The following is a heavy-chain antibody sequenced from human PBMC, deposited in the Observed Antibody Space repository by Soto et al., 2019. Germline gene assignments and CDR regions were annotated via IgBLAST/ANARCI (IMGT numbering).Heavy chain of an antibody. V-gene: IGHV4-59*08. Sequence: SETLSLTCTVSGGSMISYYWSWIRQPPGRGLEWIGFIYYSGSTNYNPSLKSRVTISLDTSKNQLSLKMSSVTAADTAVYYCARHWEGGTYSEDQRNAFDIWDQGTMVTVS. J-gene: IGHJ3*02. CDR3: ARHWEGGTYSEDQRNAFDI. CDR2: IYYSGST. CDR1: GGSMISYY. D-gene: IGHD5-12*01.